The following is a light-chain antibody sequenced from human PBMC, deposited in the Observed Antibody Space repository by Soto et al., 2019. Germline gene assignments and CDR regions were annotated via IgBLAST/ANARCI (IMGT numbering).Light chain of an antibody. CDR2: EVS. Sequence: QSALTQPPSVSGSPGQSVTISCTGTSTDVGSYNRVSWYQQSPGTAPKLMIYEVSYRPSGVPDRFSGSKSGNTASLTISGLQAEDEADYYCSSYTSSNSVVFGGGNKLTVL. J-gene: IGLJ2*01. CDR3: SSYTSSNSVV. V-gene: IGLV2-18*02. CDR1: STDVGSYNR.